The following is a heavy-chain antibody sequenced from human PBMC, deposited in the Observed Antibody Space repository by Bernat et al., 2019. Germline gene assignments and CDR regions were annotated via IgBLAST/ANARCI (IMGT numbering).Heavy chain of an antibody. CDR2: IYYSGST. Sequence: QLQLQESGPGLVKPSETLSLTCTVSGGSISSSSYYWGWIRQPPGKGLEWIGSIYYSGSTYYNPSLKSRVTISVDTSKNQFSLKLSSVTAADTAVYYCAREYCTGGVCSSFDYWGQGTLVTVSS. V-gene: IGHV4-39*02. J-gene: IGHJ4*02. CDR1: GGSISSSSYY. D-gene: IGHD2-8*02. CDR3: AREYCTGGVCSSFDY.